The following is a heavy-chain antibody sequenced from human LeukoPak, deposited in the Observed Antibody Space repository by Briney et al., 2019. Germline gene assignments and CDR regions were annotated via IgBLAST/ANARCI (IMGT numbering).Heavy chain of an antibody. V-gene: IGHV4-31*03. CDR1: GGSISSGGYY. J-gene: IGHJ1*01. CDR3: ARVAIRSSSHGVYFQH. Sequence: SETLSLTCTVSGGSISSGGYYWRWIRPHPGKGLEWIGYIYYSGSTYYNPSLKSRVTISVDTSKNQFSLKLSSVTAADTAVYYCARVAIRSSSHGVYFQHWGQGTLVTVSS. D-gene: IGHD6-13*01. CDR2: IYYSGST.